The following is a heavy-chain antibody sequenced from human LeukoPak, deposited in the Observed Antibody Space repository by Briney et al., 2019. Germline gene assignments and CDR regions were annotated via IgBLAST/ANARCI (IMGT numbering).Heavy chain of an antibody. CDR1: GGSITSGDYY. J-gene: IGHJ5*02. V-gene: IGHV4-30-4*01. CDR3: ARPYYYDSRIDP. Sequence: SETLSLTCTVSGGSITSGDYYWSWIRQPPGKGLEWIAYMYYSGSTYYNPSLKSRVTMSADTSKNQFSLKLSSVSAADTAVYYCARPYYYDSRIDPWGQGTLVTVSS. CDR2: MYYSGST. D-gene: IGHD3-22*01.